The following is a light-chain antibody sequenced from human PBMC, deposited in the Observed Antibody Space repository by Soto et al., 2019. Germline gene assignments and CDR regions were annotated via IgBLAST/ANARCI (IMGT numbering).Light chain of an antibody. CDR1: QSVSSN. J-gene: IGKJ1*01. V-gene: IGKV3-11*01. CDR3: QHRSNWPRT. CDR2: DTS. Sequence: EIVLTHSPGTLSLSPCERATLSSRASQSVSSNLAWYQQKPGQAPRLLIYDTSNRATGIPARFSGSGSGTDFTLTISSLEPEDFAVYYCQHRSNWPRTFGQGTKVDIK.